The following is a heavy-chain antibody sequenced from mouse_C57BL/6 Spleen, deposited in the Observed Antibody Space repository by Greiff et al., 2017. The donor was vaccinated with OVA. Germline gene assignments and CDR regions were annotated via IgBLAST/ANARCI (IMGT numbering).Heavy chain of an antibody. J-gene: IGHJ3*01. D-gene: IGHD1-1*01. Sequence: EVHLVESGPELVKPGASVKIPCKASGYTFTDYNMDWVKQSHGKSLEWIGDINPNNGGTIYNQKFKGKATLTVDKSSSTAYMELRSLTSEDTAVYYCARTTTEAWFADWGQGTLVTVSA. CDR3: ARTTTEAWFAD. CDR1: GYTFTDYN. CDR2: INPNNGGT. V-gene: IGHV1-18*01.